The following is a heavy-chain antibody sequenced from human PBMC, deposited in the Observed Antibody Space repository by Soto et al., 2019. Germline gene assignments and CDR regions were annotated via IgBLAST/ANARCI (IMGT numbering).Heavy chain of an antibody. CDR3: ARDRLYCSGGSCFWSGMDV. CDR2: IKQDGREK. CDR1: GFTFSNFW. V-gene: IGHV3-7*05. J-gene: IGHJ6*02. Sequence: EVQLVESGGGLVQPGGSLRLSCAASGFTFSNFWMSWVRQAPGKGLEWVANIKQDGREKYYVDSVKGRFTISRDNAKNSLYVQMNSLKAEDTAVYYCARDRLYCSGGSCFWSGMDVWGQGTAVTVSS. D-gene: IGHD2-15*01.